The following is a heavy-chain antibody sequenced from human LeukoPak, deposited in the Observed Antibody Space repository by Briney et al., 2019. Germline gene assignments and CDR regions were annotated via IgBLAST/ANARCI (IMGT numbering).Heavy chain of an antibody. CDR2: IYYSGST. CDR1: GGSISSYY. Sequence: SVTLSLTCTVSGGSISSYYWSWIRQPPGKGLEWIGYIYYSGSTNYNPSLKSRVTISVDTSKNQFSLKLSSVTAADTAVYYCARDRRYYGSGSYVYYYGMDVWGQGTTVTVS. D-gene: IGHD3-10*01. V-gene: IGHV4-59*01. J-gene: IGHJ6*02. CDR3: ARDRRYYGSGSYVYYYGMDV.